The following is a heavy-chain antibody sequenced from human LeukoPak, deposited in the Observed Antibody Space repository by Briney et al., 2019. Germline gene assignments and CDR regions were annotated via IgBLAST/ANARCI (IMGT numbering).Heavy chain of an antibody. CDR2: ISYDGSNK. V-gene: IGHV3-30-3*01. CDR1: GFTFSSYA. J-gene: IGHJ4*02. CDR3: ASGSNHY. D-gene: IGHD1-26*01. Sequence: PGRSLRLSCAASGFTFSSYAMHWVRQAPGKGLEWVAVISYDGSNKYYADSVKGRFTISRDNSKNTLYLQMNSLRAEDTAVYYCASGSNHYWGQGTLVTVSS.